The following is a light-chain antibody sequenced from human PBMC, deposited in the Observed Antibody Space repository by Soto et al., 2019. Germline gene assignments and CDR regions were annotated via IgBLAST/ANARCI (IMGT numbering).Light chain of an antibody. CDR2: DAS. Sequence: DIQMTQSPSTLSASVGDRVTITCRASQSISSWLAWYQQKPGKAPKLLIYDASSLESGVPSRFSGNGSGTEFTLTIRILQPDDFATYYCQQYNSYSYTFGQGTKMKIK. V-gene: IGKV1-5*01. CDR1: QSISSW. CDR3: QQYNSYSYT. J-gene: IGKJ2*01.